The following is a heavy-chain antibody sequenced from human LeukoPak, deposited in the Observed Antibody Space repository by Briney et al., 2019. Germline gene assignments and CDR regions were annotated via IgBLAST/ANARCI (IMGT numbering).Heavy chain of an antibody. Sequence: SETQSLTCTVSVGPISSYYWSWLRQPAGEGLEWIGRIYTSGSTNYNPSLKSRVTMSVDTSKNQFSLKLSSVTAADTAVYYCARELQYYYDSSGLYAFDIWGQGTMVTVSS. CDR3: ARELQYYYDSSGLYAFDI. D-gene: IGHD3-22*01. CDR1: VGPISSYY. V-gene: IGHV4-4*07. CDR2: IYTSGST. J-gene: IGHJ3*02.